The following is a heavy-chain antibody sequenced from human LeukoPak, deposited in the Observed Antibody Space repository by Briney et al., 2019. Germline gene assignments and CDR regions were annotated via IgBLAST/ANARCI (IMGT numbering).Heavy chain of an antibody. V-gene: IGHV3-74*01. CDR1: GFTFSSYW. CDR2: ITSDGSAT. J-gene: IGHJ2*01. Sequence: GGSLRLSCAVSGFTFSSYWMHWVRQSPGKGLAWVSRITSDGSATDYGDSVRGRFTVSRDNAKNTLFLHMDSLRVEDTAVYYCARDASPGYFDLWGRGTLVTVSS. CDR3: ARDASPGYFDL.